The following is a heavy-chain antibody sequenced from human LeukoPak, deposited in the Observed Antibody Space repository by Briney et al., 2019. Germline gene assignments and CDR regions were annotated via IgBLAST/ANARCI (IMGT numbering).Heavy chain of an antibody. J-gene: IGHJ4*02. Sequence: GGSLRLSCAASGFTFSDYYMSWIRQAPGKGLEWVSYISSSGSTIYYADSVKGRFTISRDKAKNSLYLQMNSLRAEDMALYYCAKDLYGGNVGAFDYWGQGTLVTVSS. D-gene: IGHD4-23*01. CDR3: AKDLYGGNVGAFDY. CDR1: GFTFSDYY. CDR2: ISSSGSTI. V-gene: IGHV3-11*01.